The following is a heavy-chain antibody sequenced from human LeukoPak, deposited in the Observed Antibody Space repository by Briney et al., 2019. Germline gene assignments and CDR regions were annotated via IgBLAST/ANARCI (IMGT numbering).Heavy chain of an antibody. CDR2: IFYSGST. CDR1: GGSISTSNYY. D-gene: IGHD2-15*01. Sequence: SETLSLTCTVSGGSISTSNYYWGWIRQPPGKGLEWIGNIFYSGSTYYNPSLKSRVTISVDTSKNQFSLKLSSVTAADTAVYYCARAGQGWFRHFDYWGQGTLVTVSS. V-gene: IGHV4-39*07. J-gene: IGHJ4*02. CDR3: ARAGQGWFRHFDY.